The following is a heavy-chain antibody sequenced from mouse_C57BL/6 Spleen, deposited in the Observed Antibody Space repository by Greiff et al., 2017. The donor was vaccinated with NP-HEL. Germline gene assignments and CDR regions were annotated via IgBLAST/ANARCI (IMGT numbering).Heavy chain of an antibody. CDR2: IDPNSGGT. D-gene: IGHD1-1*01. Sequence: QVHVKQPGAELVKPGASVKLSCKASGYTFTSYWMHWVKQRPGRGLEWIGRIDPNSGGTKYNEKFKSKATLTVDKPSSTAYMQLSSLTSEDSAVYYCARVYGSSSPYYAMDYWGQGTSVTVSS. CDR3: ARVYGSSSPYYAMDY. V-gene: IGHV1-72*01. CDR1: GYTFTSYW. J-gene: IGHJ4*01.